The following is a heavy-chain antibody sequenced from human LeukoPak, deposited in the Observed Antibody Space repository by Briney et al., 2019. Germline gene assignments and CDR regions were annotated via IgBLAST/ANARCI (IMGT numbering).Heavy chain of an antibody. V-gene: IGHV1-46*01. D-gene: IGHD3-22*01. Sequence: ASVKVSCGASGYTFTSYYMHWVRQAPGQGLEWMGIINPSGGSASYAQKFQGRVTMTRDTSTSTVYMELSSLRSEDTAVYYCAREVVHYYDSSGGSDYWGQGTLVTVSS. CDR2: INPSGGSA. CDR1: GYTFTSYY. CDR3: AREVVHYYDSSGGSDY. J-gene: IGHJ4*02.